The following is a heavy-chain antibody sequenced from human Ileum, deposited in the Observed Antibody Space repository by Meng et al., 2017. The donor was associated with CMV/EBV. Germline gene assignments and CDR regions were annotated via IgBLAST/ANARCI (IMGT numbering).Heavy chain of an antibody. CDR2: IKSKTDGGTP. CDR3: TTERGYGGNLYN. D-gene: IGHD4-23*01. CDR1: GITCSHAW. Sequence: ASGITCSHAWMIWLRQAPGKGLEWVGRIKSKTDGGTPDYAAPVNGRFTISRDASKNTLYLQMNSLKTEDTAVYYCTTERGYGGNLYNWGQGTLVTVSS. V-gene: IGHV3-15*01. J-gene: IGHJ4*02.